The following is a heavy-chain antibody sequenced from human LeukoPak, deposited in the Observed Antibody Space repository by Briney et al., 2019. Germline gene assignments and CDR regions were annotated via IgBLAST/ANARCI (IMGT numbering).Heavy chain of an antibody. Sequence: GGSLRLSCAASGFTFSNAWMSWVRQASGKGLEWVGRIRSKANSYATAYAASVKGRFTISRDDSKNTAYLQMNSLKTEDTAVYYCTTWIQLWFNYFDYWGQGTLVTVSS. J-gene: IGHJ4*02. CDR2: IRSKANSYAT. CDR3: TTWIQLWFNYFDY. D-gene: IGHD5-18*01. V-gene: IGHV3-73*01. CDR1: GFTFSNAW.